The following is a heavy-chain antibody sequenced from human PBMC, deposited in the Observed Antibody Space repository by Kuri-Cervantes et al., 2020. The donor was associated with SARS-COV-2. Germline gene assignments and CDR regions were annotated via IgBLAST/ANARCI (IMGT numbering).Heavy chain of an antibody. V-gene: IGHV4-34*01. J-gene: IGHJ4*02. CDR3: ARSVPGY. CDR1: GFTFSSYS. Sequence: ESLKISCAASGFTFSSYSMNWVRQAPGKGLEWIGEINHSGSTNYNPSLKSRVTISVDTSKNQFSLKLSSVTAADTAVYYCARSVPGYWGQGSLVTVSS. D-gene: IGHD6-6*01. CDR2: INHSGST.